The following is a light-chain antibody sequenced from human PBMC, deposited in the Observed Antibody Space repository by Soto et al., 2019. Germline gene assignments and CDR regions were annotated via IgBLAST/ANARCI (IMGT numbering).Light chain of an antibody. CDR3: CSYAGSSTWV. V-gene: IGLV2-23*02. J-gene: IGLJ3*02. Sequence: VLTQPASVSGSPGQSITISCTGTSSDVGSYNLVSWYQQHPGKAPKLMIYEVSKRPSGVSNRFSGSKSGNTASLTISGLQAEDEADYYCCSYAGSSTWVFGGGTKLTVL. CDR2: EVS. CDR1: SSDVGSYNL.